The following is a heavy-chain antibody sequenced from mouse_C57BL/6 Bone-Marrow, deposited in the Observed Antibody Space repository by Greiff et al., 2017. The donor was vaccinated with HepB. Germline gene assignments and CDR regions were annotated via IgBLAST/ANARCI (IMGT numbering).Heavy chain of an antibody. J-gene: IGHJ2*01. CDR2: IYPGGGYT. CDR3: ARSMNYFDY. Sequence: VQLQQPGTELVKPGASVKLSCKASGYTFTNYWIGWAKQRPGHGLEWIGDIYPGGGYTNYNEKFKGKATLTADKSSSTAYMQFSSLTSEDSAIYYCARSMNYFDYWGQGTTLTVSS. CDR1: GYTFTNYW. V-gene: IGHV1-63*01.